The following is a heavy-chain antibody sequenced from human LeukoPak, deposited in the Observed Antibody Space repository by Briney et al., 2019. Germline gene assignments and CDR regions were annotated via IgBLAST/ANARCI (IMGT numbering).Heavy chain of an antibody. CDR2: ISSSGDTI. CDR1: GFTFSDYY. CDR3: ASSTVTPLDY. J-gene: IGHJ4*02. D-gene: IGHD4-17*01. V-gene: IGHV3-11*01. Sequence: PGGSLRLSCAASGFTFSDYYMSWISQAPGKGLEWVSYISSSGDTIYYADSVKGRFTISRDNAKNSLYLQMNSLRAEDTAVYYCASSTVTPLDYWGQGTLVTVSS.